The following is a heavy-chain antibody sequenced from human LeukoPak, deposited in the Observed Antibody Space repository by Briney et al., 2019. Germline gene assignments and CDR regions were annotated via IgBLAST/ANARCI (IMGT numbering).Heavy chain of an antibody. CDR1: GFTFNNAW. CDR2: IKSKTNGETT. J-gene: IGHJ4*02. CDR3: ARDPWGSGSYRFDY. Sequence: GGSLRLSCAASGFTFNNAWLSWVRQAPGKGLEWVGRIKSKTNGETTDYAAPVKGRFTISRDDSKNTLYLQMNSLKTEDTAVYYCARDPWGSGSYRFDYWGQGTLVTVSS. V-gene: IGHV3-15*01. D-gene: IGHD3-10*01.